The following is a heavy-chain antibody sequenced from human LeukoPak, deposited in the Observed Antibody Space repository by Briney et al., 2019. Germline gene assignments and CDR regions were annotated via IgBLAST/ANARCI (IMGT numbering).Heavy chain of an antibody. CDR3: ASPYYYDSSGYPSSPFDY. CDR1: GFTFSSYA. V-gene: IGHV3-30-3*01. Sequence: QPGGSLRLSCAASGFTFSSYAMHWVRQAPGKGLEWVAVIPYDGSNKYYADSVKGRFTISRDNSKNTLYLQMNSLRAEDTAVYYCASPYYYDSSGYPSSPFDYWGQGTLVTVSS. D-gene: IGHD3-22*01. J-gene: IGHJ4*02. CDR2: IPYDGSNK.